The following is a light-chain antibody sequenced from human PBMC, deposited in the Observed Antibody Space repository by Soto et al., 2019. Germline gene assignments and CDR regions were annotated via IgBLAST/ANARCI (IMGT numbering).Light chain of an antibody. V-gene: IGKV1-39*01. Sequence: DIQMTQSPSSLSASVGDRVTITCRASQSINNCLSWFQQKPGQAPKLLIYAASSLQSGVPSRFSGSGSGTAFILTIDSLQPEDFATYFCHQTYIAPATFGQGTKVGVK. CDR2: AAS. CDR3: HQTYIAPAT. CDR1: QSINNC. J-gene: IGKJ1*01.